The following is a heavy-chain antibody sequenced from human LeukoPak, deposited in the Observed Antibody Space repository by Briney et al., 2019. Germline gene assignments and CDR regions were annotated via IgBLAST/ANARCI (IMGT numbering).Heavy chain of an antibody. J-gene: IGHJ5*02. CDR3: ARDRYIPGTYSSSSSFGWFDP. V-gene: IGHV1-2*02. Sequence: GASVKVSCKASGYTFTGYYMHWVRQAPGQGLEWMGWINPNSGGTNYAQKFQGRVTMTRDTSISTAYMELSRLRSDDTAVYYCARDRYIPGTYSSSSSFGWFDPWGQGTLVTVSS. CDR2: INPNSGGT. D-gene: IGHD6-6*01. CDR1: GYTFTGYY.